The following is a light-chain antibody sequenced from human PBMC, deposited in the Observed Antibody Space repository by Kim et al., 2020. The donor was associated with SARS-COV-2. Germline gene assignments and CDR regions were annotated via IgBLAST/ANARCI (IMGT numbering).Light chain of an antibody. CDR2: DVS. J-gene: IGLJ2*01. CDR3: ISYSTSSTPFV. V-gene: IGLV2-14*03. Sequence: QSALTQPASVSGSPGQSITISCTGTSSDVGAYNYVSWYQQHPGKAPKLMIYDVSNRPSGVSNRFSGSKSGNTASLTISGLQAEDEADYYCISYSTSSTPFVFGGGTQLTVL. CDR1: SSDVGAYNY.